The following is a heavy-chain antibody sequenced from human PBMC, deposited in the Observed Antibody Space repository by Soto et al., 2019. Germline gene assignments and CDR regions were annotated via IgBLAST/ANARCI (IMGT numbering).Heavy chain of an antibody. J-gene: IGHJ3*01. D-gene: IGHD3-10*01. Sequence: EVQVVESGGGLVQPGGSLRLSCAASDFTISPYWMTWVRQTPGQGLEFVANIKEDGSVRNYVDSVKGRFTISRDNAKKSLYLQMNSLRAEDTAVYYCGTDQWGGAFDLWGQGTTVTVSS. V-gene: IGHV3-7*01. CDR3: GTDQWGGAFDL. CDR2: IKEDGSVR. CDR1: DFTISPYW.